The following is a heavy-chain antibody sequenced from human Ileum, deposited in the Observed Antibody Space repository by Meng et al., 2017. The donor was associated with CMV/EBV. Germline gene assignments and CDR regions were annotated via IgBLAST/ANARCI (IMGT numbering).Heavy chain of an antibody. J-gene: IGHJ4*02. CDR1: GSALSSSDYY. D-gene: IGHD3-22*01. CDR3: ARASYYDSSYSDN. V-gene: IGHV4-30-4*08. Sequence: HPQRFGPAHSQPSHPLSPTCTVSGSALSSSDYYWVWIRQPPGKGLEWIGYIHYSGSTYYNPSLKSRVTISEDTSKNQFSLKLNSVTAADTAVYYCARASYYDSSYSDNWGQGTLVTVSS. CDR2: IHYSGST.